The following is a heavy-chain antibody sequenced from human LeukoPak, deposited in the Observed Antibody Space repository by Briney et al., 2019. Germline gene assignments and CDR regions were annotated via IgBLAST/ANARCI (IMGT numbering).Heavy chain of an antibody. D-gene: IGHD2-15*01. CDR3: ARDPGSCSGSSCYSRFLDY. V-gene: IGHV3-21*01. CDR1: GFTFSSYS. Sequence: GGSLRLSCAASGFTFSSYSMNWVRQAPGKGLEWVSSVSSGSNYMYYIDSVKGRFTISRDNAKNSLYLQMNSLRAEDTAVYYCARDPGSCSGSSCYSRFLDYWGQGTLVTVSS. CDR2: VSSGSNYM. J-gene: IGHJ4*02.